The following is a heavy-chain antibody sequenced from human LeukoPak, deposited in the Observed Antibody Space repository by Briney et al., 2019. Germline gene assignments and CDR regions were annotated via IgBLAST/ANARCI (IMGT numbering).Heavy chain of an antibody. CDR2: INPSDGST. CDR1: GYTFTSCY. CDR3: ARAVGSSSWYPIDS. D-gene: IGHD6-13*01. Sequence: ASVKVSCKASGYTFTSCYMHWVRQAPGQGLEWMGIINPSDGSTTYGQKFQGRVTMTRDTSTSTVYMEVSSLRSEDTAVYYCARAVGSSSWYPIDSWGQGTLVTVSS. J-gene: IGHJ4*02. V-gene: IGHV1-46*01.